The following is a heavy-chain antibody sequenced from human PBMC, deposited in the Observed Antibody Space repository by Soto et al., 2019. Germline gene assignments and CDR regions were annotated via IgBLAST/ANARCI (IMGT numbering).Heavy chain of an antibody. CDR3: ARGGFQLAYFDY. Sequence: PSETLSLTCAVSSGSISSSNWLSWFLQPPVNGLDLIGEIYHIGSTNYNPSLKSRVTISLYNSKNHFSLKLSSVTASYTAVYYCARGGFQLAYFDYWGQGTLVTVSS. J-gene: IGHJ4*02. V-gene: IGHV4-4*02. CDR1: SGSISSSNW. D-gene: IGHD5-18*01. CDR2: IYHIGST.